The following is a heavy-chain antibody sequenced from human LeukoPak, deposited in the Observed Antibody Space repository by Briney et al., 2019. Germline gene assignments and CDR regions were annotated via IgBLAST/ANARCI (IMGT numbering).Heavy chain of an antibody. Sequence: HSGGSLRLSCAASGFTFSSYAMSWVRQAPGKGLEWVSAISGSGGSTYYADSVKGRFTISRDNSKNTLYLQMNSLRAEDTAVYYCAKDIQLWLTGAFDIWGQGTMVTVSS. CDR2: ISGSGGST. D-gene: IGHD5-18*01. J-gene: IGHJ3*02. CDR1: GFTFSSYA. CDR3: AKDIQLWLTGAFDI. V-gene: IGHV3-23*01.